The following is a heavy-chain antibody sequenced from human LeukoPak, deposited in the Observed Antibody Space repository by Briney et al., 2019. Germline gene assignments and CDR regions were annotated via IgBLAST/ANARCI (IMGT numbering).Heavy chain of an antibody. J-gene: IGHJ4*02. D-gene: IGHD3-10*01. Sequence: SETLSLTCAVSGGSINNYYWSWIRQPPGKGLEWIGYVYDSGSTNYNPSLQSRVTTSLDTSKNQFSLKLSSVTAADTAVYYCARGRITMVRGVMTYYFDYWGQGTLVTVSS. V-gene: IGHV4-59*01. CDR3: ARGRITMVRGVMTYYFDY. CDR2: VYDSGST. CDR1: GGSINNYY.